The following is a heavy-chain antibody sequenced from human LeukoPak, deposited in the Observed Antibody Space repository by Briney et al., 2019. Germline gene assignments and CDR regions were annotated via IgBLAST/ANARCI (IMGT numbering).Heavy chain of an antibody. CDR1: GFAFISYA. J-gene: IGHJ4*02. CDR2: ITVSGGPT. V-gene: IGHV3-23*01. Sequence: GGSLILSCAASGFAFISYAMRWVPQAPGKGLEWVSGITVSGGPTYYADSVQGRFNISRDNSKNTLYLQINNLRDEDTAVYYCAKDYGGSSLFDYWGQGTLVTVSS. D-gene: IGHD1-26*01. CDR3: AKDYGGSSLFDY.